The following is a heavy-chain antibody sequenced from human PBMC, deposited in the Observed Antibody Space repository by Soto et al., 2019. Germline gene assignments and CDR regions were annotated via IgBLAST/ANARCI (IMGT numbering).Heavy chain of an antibody. CDR2: ISGSGGST. J-gene: IGHJ4*02. Sequence: PGGSLRLSCAASGFTFSSYAMSWVRQAPGKGLEWVSAISGSGGSTYYADSVKGRFTISRDNSKNTLYLQMNSLRAEDTAVYYCAKVKGPVPPVHPYFDYWGQGTLVTVSS. D-gene: IGHD1-1*01. V-gene: IGHV3-23*01. CDR1: GFTFSSYA. CDR3: AKVKGPVPPVHPYFDY.